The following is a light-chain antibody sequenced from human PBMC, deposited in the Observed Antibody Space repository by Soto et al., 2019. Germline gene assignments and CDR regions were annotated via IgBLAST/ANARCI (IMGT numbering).Light chain of an antibody. Sequence: ENVLTQSPGTLSLSPGERATLSCRASQSVTSHFLAWYQQKPGPAPRLLIYAASTRAAGVPDRFSGSGSGTDFPLTITGLEPEDFAVYYCQHYGRSPLLYTFGQGTKL. CDR1: QSVTSHF. J-gene: IGKJ2*01. CDR2: AAS. CDR3: QHYGRSPLLYT. V-gene: IGKV3-20*01.